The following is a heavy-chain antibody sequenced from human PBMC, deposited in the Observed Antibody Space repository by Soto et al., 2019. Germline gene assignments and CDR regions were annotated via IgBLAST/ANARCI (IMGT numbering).Heavy chain of an antibody. D-gene: IGHD2-15*01. CDR3: AKSLYCSGGSCYGGAFDT. Sequence: PGGSLRLSCAASGFTFSSYAMSWVRQAPGKGLEWVSAISGSGGSTYYADSVKGRFTISRDNSKNTLYLQMNSLRAEDTAVYYCAKSLYCSGGSCYGGAFDTWGKGTMVTVSS. CDR2: ISGSGGST. V-gene: IGHV3-23*01. J-gene: IGHJ3*02. CDR1: GFTFSSYA.